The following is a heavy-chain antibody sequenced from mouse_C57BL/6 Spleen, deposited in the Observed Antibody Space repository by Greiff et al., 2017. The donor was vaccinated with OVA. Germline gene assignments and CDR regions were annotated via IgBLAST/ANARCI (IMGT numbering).Heavy chain of an antibody. Sequence: QVQLQQPGAELVRPGSSVKLSCKASGYTFTSYWMHWVKQRPIQGLEWIGNIDPSDSDTHYNQKFKDKATLTVDKSSSTAYMQLSSLTSEDSAVYYCARRLRDDDGFAYWGQGTLVTVSA. D-gene: IGHD2-4*01. CDR3: ARRLRDDDGFAY. CDR1: GYTFTSYW. V-gene: IGHV1-52*01. CDR2: IDPSDSDT. J-gene: IGHJ3*01.